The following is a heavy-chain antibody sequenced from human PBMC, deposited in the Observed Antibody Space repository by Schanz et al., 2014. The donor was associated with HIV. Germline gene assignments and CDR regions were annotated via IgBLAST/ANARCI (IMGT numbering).Heavy chain of an antibody. CDR1: GYTFTSYD. CDR3: ARGDRDDFWSGAAI. D-gene: IGHD3-3*01. Sequence: QVQLVQSGAEVKKPGASVKVSCKASGYTFTSYDINWVRQATGQGLEWMGWISAYDGNTNYAQKFRGRVTMTPDTSRYTAYMELRSLRSDDTAVYYCARGDRDDFWSGAAIWGQGTLVTVSS. V-gene: IGHV1-18*01. CDR2: ISAYDGNT. J-gene: IGHJ4*02.